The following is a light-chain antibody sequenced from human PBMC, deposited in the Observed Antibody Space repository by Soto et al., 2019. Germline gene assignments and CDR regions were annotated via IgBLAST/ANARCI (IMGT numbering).Light chain of an antibody. V-gene: IGKV4-1*01. CDR1: QSVLYSSNNKNY. J-gene: IGKJ1*01. CDR3: QPYYSTPRT. Sequence: DIVMTQSPDSLAVSLGERATINCKSSQSVLYSSNNKNYLAWYQQKPGQPPKLLIYWASTRESGVPDRFSGSGSGTDFTLTISSLQAEDVAVSYCQPYYSTPRTFGQGTKVAIK. CDR2: WAS.